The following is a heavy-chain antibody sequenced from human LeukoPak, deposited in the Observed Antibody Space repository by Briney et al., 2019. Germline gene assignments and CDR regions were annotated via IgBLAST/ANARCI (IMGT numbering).Heavy chain of an antibody. J-gene: IGHJ4*02. Sequence: GGSLRLSYAASGFTFSSYAMSWVRQAPGKGLEWVSTISGSGSSTYYADSVKGRFTISRDNSKNTLYLQMNSLRAEDTAIYYCAKDSYYYGSGSFYWGQGTLVTVSS. CDR3: AKDSYYYGSGSFY. V-gene: IGHV3-23*01. CDR1: GFTFSSYA. CDR2: ISGSGSST. D-gene: IGHD3-10*01.